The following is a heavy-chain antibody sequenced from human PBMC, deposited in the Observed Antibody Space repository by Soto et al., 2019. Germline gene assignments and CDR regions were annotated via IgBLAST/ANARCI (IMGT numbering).Heavy chain of an antibody. D-gene: IGHD6-19*01. Sequence: SQTLSLTCAISGDSVSSNSAAWNWIRQSPSRGLEWLGRTYYRSKWYNDYAVSAKSRITINPDTSKNQFSLQLNSVTPEDTAVDYGARVEAVADPYYFDCCGRGTLVTVSS. CDR3: ARVEAVADPYYFDC. J-gene: IGHJ4*02. CDR2: TYYRSKWYN. CDR1: GDSVSSNSAA. V-gene: IGHV6-1*01.